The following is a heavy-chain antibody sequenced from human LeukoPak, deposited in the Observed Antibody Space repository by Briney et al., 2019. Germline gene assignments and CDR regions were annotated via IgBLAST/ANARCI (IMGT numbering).Heavy chain of an antibody. D-gene: IGHD3-3*01. CDR3: ARDPGCLQRFDYYYYMDV. CDR2: INPNSGGT. V-gene: IGHV1-2*02. CDR1: GYTFTGYY. J-gene: IGHJ6*03. Sequence: ASVKVSCKASGYTFTGYYMHWVRQAPGQGLEWMGWINPNSGGTNYAQKFQGRVTMTRDTSISTAYMELSRLRSDDTAVYYCARDPGCLQRFDYYYYMDVWGKGTTVTVSS.